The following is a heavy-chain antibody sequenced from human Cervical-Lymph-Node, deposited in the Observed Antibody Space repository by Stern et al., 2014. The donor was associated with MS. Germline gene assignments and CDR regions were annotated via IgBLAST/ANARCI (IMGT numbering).Heavy chain of an antibody. J-gene: IGHJ4*02. V-gene: IGHV1-69*01. CDR3: ALRRSYYVY. CDR2: LIPFFGAT. D-gene: IGHD4-11*01. Sequence: QVQLVQSGSEVKKPGSSVKVSCKPSGDTFSSYALSWVRQAPGQGLEWVGGLIPFFGATRYGQKLQGRVTITPEESTGTAFMELTNLTSDDTAVYYCALRRSYYVYWGQGTLITVSS. CDR1: GDTFSSYA.